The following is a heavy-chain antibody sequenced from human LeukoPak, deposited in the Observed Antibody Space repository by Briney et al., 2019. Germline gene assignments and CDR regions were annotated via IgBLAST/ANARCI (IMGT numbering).Heavy chain of an antibody. CDR1: GGSISSSSYY. Sequence: SETLSLTCTVSGGSISSSSYYWGWIRQPPGKGLEWIGSIYYSGSTYYNPSLKSRVTISVDTSKNQFSLRLSSVTAADTAVYYCARDLTSGTAFDYWGRGTLVTVSS. CDR3: ARDLTSGTAFDY. J-gene: IGHJ4*02. V-gene: IGHV4-39*02. CDR2: IYYSGST. D-gene: IGHD1-26*01.